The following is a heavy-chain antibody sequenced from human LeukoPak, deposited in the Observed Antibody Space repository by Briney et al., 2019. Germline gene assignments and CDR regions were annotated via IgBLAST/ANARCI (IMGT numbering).Heavy chain of an antibody. V-gene: IGHV4-59*01. Sequence: SETLPLTCTVSGGSISSYYWSWIRQPPGKGLEWIGYIYYSGSTNYNPSLKSRVTISVDTSKNQFSLKLSSVTAADTAVYYCARDSNYGDSDPYYYYGMDVWGQGTTVTVSS. CDR3: ARDSNYGDSDPYYYYGMDV. D-gene: IGHD4-17*01. CDR2: IYYSGST. J-gene: IGHJ6*02. CDR1: GGSISSYY.